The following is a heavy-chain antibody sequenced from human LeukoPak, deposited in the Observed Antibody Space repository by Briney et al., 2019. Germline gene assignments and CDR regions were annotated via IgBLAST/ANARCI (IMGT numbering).Heavy chain of an antibody. Sequence: PSETLSLTCAVSGGSISSSSWWTWVRQPPGKGLEWIGQIYHSGSTDYNPSLKSRVTMSVDKSKNHFSLKMSSVTAADTAVYYCATLHQLGQGIFDYWGQGTLVTVSS. V-gene: IGHV4-4*02. CDR1: GGSISSSSW. D-gene: IGHD3-16*01. J-gene: IGHJ4*02. CDR2: IYHSGST. CDR3: ATLHQLGQGIFDY.